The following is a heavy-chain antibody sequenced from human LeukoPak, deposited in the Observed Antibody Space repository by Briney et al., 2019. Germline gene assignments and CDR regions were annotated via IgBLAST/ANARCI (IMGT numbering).Heavy chain of an antibody. Sequence: ASVKVSCKAFGYTFTDHYAHWVRQAPGQGLEWMGWINPKSGDTKYVQKLQGRLTMTRDTSLRTAYMELTRLRSDDTAVFYCATYCGGDCAPGGYWGQGTLVTVSS. CDR2: INPKSGDT. J-gene: IGHJ4*02. D-gene: IGHD2-21*01. CDR1: GYTFTDHY. V-gene: IGHV1-2*02. CDR3: ATYCGGDCAPGGY.